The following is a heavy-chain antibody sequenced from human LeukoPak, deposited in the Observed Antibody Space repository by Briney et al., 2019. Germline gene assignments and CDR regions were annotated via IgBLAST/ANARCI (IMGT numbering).Heavy chain of an antibody. CDR1: GYSFTSYW. CDR3: ARHKRYYYGSGSYFYTAFDP. Sequence: GESLKISCKGSGYSFTSYWIGWVRQMPGKGLEWMGIIYPGDSDTRYSPSFQGQVTISADKSISTAYLQWSSLKASDTAMYYCARHKRYYYGSGSYFYTAFDPWGQGTLVTVSS. D-gene: IGHD3-10*01. V-gene: IGHV5-51*01. CDR2: IYPGDSDT. J-gene: IGHJ5*02.